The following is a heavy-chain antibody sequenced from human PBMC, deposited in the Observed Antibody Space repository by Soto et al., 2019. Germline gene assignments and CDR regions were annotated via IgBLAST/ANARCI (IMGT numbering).Heavy chain of an antibody. CDR3: ARGPYYYYYMDV. CDR1: GFTVSSNY. CDR2: IYSGGST. Sequence: GGSLRLSCAASGFTVSSNYMSWVRQAPGKGLEWVSIIYSGGSTYYADSVKGRFTISRGISKNTLCLQMNSLRAEDTAVYYCARGPYYYYYMDVWGKGTTVTVSS. V-gene: IGHV3-66*01. J-gene: IGHJ6*03.